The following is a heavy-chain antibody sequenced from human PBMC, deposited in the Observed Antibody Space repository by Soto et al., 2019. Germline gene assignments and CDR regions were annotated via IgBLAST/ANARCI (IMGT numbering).Heavy chain of an antibody. Sequence: QLQLQESGPGLVKPSETLSLTCTVSGGSISSSSYYWGWIRQPPGKGLEWIWSIYYSGSTYYNPSLKRRVTISVDTSKNQFSLKLSSVTAADTAVYYCARHRRSVRMVRLYGMDVWGQGTTVTVSS. CDR2: IYYSGST. V-gene: IGHV4-39*01. CDR3: ARHRRSVRMVRLYGMDV. J-gene: IGHJ6*02. D-gene: IGHD3-10*01. CDR1: GGSISSSSYY.